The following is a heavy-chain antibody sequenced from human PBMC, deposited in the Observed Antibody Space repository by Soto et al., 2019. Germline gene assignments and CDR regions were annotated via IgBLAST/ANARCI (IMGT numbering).Heavy chain of an antibody. CDR2: ISGSGGST. Sequence: EVQLLESGGGLVQPGGSLRLSCAASGFTFSSYAMSWVRQAPGKGLEWVSAISGSGGSTYYADSVKGRFTSSRDNPKNTLDRQLNSLTAEDTAVSYCGIERQFSSGDRWFAYGGRGTLVTVAA. V-gene: IGHV3-23*01. CDR1: GFTFSSYA. D-gene: IGHD6-19*01. CDR3: GIERQFSSGDRWFAY. J-gene: IGHJ4*01.